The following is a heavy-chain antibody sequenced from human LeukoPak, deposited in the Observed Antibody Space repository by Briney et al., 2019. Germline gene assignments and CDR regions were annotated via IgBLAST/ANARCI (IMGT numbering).Heavy chain of an antibody. CDR1: GFTFSSYA. CDR3: AKDPDDSSGYL. V-gene: IGHV3-23*01. J-gene: IGHJ5*02. D-gene: IGHD3-22*01. Sequence: PGGSLRLSCAASGFTFSSYAMSWVRQAPGKGLEWVSTISGSGDRTYDADSVKGRFTISRDNSKNTLYLQMNSLRAEGTAVYYCAKDPDDSSGYLWGQGTLVTVSS. CDR2: ISGSGDRT.